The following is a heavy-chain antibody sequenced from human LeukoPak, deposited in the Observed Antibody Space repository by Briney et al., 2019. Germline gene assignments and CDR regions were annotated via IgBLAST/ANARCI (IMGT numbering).Heavy chain of an antibody. CDR2: ISYDGSNK. Sequence: GGSLRLSCAPSGFTFSSYAMHWVRQAPGKGLEWVAVISYDGSNKYHADSVKGRFTFSRDNSRNTLYLDMNNLRTEDTAVYYCASDRGHFQHWGQGTLVTVSS. D-gene: IGHD3-10*01. CDR1: GFTFSSYA. V-gene: IGHV3-30-3*01. J-gene: IGHJ1*01. CDR3: ASDRGHFQH.